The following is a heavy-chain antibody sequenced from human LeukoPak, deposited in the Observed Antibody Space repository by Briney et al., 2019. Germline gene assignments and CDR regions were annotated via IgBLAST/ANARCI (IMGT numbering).Heavy chain of an antibody. D-gene: IGHD2-2*01. CDR3: AVVPAAMGDWFDP. CDR1: GYTCTSYY. Sequence: ASVKVSCKASGYTCTSYYMHWVRQAPGQGLEWMGIINPSGGSTSYAQKFQGRVTMTRDTSTSTVYMELSSLRSEDTAVYYCAVVPAAMGDWFDPWGQGTLVTVSS. V-gene: IGHV1-46*01. J-gene: IGHJ5*02. CDR2: INPSGGST.